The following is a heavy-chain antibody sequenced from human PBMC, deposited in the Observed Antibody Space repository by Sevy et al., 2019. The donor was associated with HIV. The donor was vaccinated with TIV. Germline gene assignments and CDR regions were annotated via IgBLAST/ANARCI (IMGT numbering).Heavy chain of an antibody. Sequence: ASVKVSCKASGYTFTGYYMHWVRQAPGQGLEWMGWINPNSGGTNYAQKFQGRVTMTRDTSISTAYMELSRLRSDETAVYYCARESLARGHYYYGMDVWGQGTTVTVSS. J-gene: IGHJ6*02. CDR2: INPNSGGT. CDR1: GYTFTGYY. D-gene: IGHD6-6*01. V-gene: IGHV1-2*02. CDR3: ARESLARGHYYYGMDV.